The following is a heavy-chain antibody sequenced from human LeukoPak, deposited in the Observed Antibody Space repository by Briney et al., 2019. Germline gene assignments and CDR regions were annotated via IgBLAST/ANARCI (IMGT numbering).Heavy chain of an antibody. V-gene: IGHV3-15*01. D-gene: IGHD3-22*01. CDR1: GFTFSNAW. Sequence: GGSLRLSCAASGFTFSNAWMSWVRQAPGKGLEWVGRIKSKTDGGTTDYAAPVKGRFTISRDDSKNTLYLQMNSLKTEDTAVYYCTTTRGVYYDSSGSILDYWGQGTLVTVSS. CDR3: TTTRGVYYDSSGSILDY. CDR2: IKSKTDGGTT. J-gene: IGHJ4*02.